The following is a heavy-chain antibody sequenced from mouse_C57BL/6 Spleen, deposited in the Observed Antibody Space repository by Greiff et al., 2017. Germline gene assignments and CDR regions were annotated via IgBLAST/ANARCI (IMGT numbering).Heavy chain of an antibody. D-gene: IGHD2-3*01. Sequence: VLLVQSGPGLVQPSPSLSISCTVSGFSLTSYGVHWVRQSPGKGLEWLGVIWSGGSTAYNAAFISRLSISKDNSTGQVFFKMNSRQADDTAIDYCARKGDGYYVGFAYWGQGTLVTVSA. CDR2: IWSGGST. V-gene: IGHV2-2*01. CDR3: ARKGDGYYVGFAY. CDR1: GFSLTSYG. J-gene: IGHJ3*01.